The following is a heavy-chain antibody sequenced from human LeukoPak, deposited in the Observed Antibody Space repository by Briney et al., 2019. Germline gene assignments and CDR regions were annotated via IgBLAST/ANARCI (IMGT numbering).Heavy chain of an antibody. CDR3: ARRGLVAGIYDLVYGFDL. CDR1: GYSFTTCH. D-gene: IGHD3/OR15-3a*01. Sequence: ASVKVSCKAAGYSFTTCHSNWVRQAPGQGPEWMGWVNPDTGNTGFAQKFQGRVTITQNSSVTTVYMELSSLTSEDTAVYYCARRGLVAGIYDLVYGFDLWGQGTMVTVSS. V-gene: IGHV1-8*03. CDR2: VNPDTGNT. J-gene: IGHJ3*01.